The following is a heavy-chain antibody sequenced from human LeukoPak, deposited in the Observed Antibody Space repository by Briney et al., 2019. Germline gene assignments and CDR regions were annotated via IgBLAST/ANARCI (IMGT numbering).Heavy chain of an antibody. CDR3: ARDRRGDSNFDFDY. J-gene: IGHJ4*02. CDR1: GFTFSNHG. V-gene: IGHV3-30*19. CDR2: ISYDGSNK. Sequence: GGSLRLSCAASGFTFSNHGMHWVRQAPGKGLEWVAVISYDGSNKYYADSVKGRFTISRDNSKNTLYLQMNSLRAEDTAVYYCARDRRGDSNFDFDYWGQGTLVTVSS. D-gene: IGHD4-11*01.